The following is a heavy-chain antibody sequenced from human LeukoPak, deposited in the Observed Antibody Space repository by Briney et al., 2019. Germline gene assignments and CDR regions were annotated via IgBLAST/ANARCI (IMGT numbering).Heavy chain of an antibody. CDR3: TRGAGWLIDY. D-gene: IGHD3-16*01. J-gene: IGHJ4*02. Sequence: CIGYFYNSGRSTYNPSLKSGVTISADTSKNHFSLKLNSVTTADTAVYYCTRGAGWLIDYWGQGILVTVSS. V-gene: IGHV4-61*03. CDR2: FYNSGRS.